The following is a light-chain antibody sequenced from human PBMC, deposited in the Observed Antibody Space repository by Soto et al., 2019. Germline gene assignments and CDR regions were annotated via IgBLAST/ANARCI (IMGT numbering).Light chain of an antibody. J-gene: IGKJ1*01. Sequence: EIVLTQSPGTLSLSPGERATLSCRASQSVSSNYLAWYQQKPGQAPRLVISDTSDRATGIPDRFSGSGSGTDFTLTISSLQPEDFATYYCQQYHRYSRTFGQGTKVDIK. CDR3: QQYHRYSRT. CDR2: DTS. CDR1: QSVSSNY. V-gene: IGKV3-20*01.